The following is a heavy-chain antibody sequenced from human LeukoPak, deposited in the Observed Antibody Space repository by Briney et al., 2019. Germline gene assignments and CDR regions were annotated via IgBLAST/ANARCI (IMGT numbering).Heavy chain of an antibody. CDR1: GYTFTSYY. D-gene: IGHD3-22*01. Sequence: EASVKVSCKASGYTFTSYYMHWVRQAPGQGLEWMGIINPSGGSTSYAQKFQGRVTVTRDTSTSTVYMELSSLRSEGTAVYYCARGVGSGYYDYWGQGTLVTVSS. CDR3: ARGVGSGYYDY. CDR2: INPSGGST. J-gene: IGHJ4*02. V-gene: IGHV1-46*01.